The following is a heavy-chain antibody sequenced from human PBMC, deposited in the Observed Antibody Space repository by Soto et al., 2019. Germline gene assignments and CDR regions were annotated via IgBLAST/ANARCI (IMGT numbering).Heavy chain of an antibody. D-gene: IGHD3-22*01. J-gene: IGHJ3*02. CDR1: GDSVSSNSAA. V-gene: IGHV6-1*01. CDR2: TYYRSKWYN. Sequence: SQTLSLTCAISGDSVSSNSAAWNWIRQSPSRGLEWLGRTYYRSKWYNDYAVSVKSRITINPDTSKNQFSLQLNSVTPEDTAVYYCAREEGSQYYYDSSGYYYEPHAFDIWGQGTMVTVSS. CDR3: AREEGSQYYYDSSGYYYEPHAFDI.